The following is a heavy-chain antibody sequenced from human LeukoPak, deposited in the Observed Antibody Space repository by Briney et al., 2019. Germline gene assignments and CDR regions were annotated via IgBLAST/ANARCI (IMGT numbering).Heavy chain of an antibody. Sequence: LRLSCAASGFTVSDNYMTWVRQHPGKGLEWIGYIYYSGSTYYNPSLESRVTISIDTSKNQFSLKLSSVTAADTAVYYCARITFGGVIVPNYTFNIWGQGTMVTVSS. CDR2: IYYSGST. CDR3: ARITFGGVIVPNYTFNI. D-gene: IGHD3-16*02. CDR1: GFTVSDNY. J-gene: IGHJ3*02. V-gene: IGHV4-31*02.